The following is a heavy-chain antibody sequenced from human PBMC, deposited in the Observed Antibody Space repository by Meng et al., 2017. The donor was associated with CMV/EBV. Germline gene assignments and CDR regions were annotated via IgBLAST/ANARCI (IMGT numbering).Heavy chain of an antibody. CDR3: ARGDYGDYPGY. CDR1: GGSISSSSYY. D-gene: IGHD4-17*01. CDR2: IYYSGST. J-gene: IGHJ4*02. V-gene: IGHV4-39*07. Sequence: RLLGSGPGSVKPSETLPLTCTVSGGSISSSSYYWGWIRQPPGKGLEWIGSIYYSGSTYYNPSLKSRVTISVDTSKNQFSLKLSSVTAADTAVYYCARGDYGDYPGYWGQGTLVTVSS.